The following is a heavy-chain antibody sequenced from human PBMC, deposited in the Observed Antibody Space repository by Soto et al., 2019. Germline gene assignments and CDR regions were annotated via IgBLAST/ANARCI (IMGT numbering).Heavy chain of an antibody. Sequence: VQLVQSVAEVKKPGSSVKVSCKASGGTFSSYAISWVRQAPGQGLEWMGGNIPIFGTANYAQKFQGRVTITADKCTSTAYMELSSLRSEDTAVYYCARGSNYYDSSGYYYPWGQGTLVTVSS. V-gene: IGHV1-69*06. CDR3: ARGSNYYDSSGYYYP. J-gene: IGHJ5*02. CDR2: NIPIFGTA. CDR1: GGTFSSYA. D-gene: IGHD3-22*01.